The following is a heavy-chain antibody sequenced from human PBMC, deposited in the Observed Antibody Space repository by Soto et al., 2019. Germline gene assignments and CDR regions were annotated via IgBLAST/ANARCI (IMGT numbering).Heavy chain of an antibody. D-gene: IGHD6-13*01. CDR3: ARDWGTPGRGAAVGYYYHYGMDV. J-gene: IGHJ6*02. V-gene: IGHV3-7*05. CDR1: EFTFNTYW. Sequence: EVQLVESGGGLVQPGGSLRLSCLASEFTFNTYWMNWVRQAPGRGLEWGANIKDDGSEKNYVDSVKCRFTISRDNAKNSLYLQMNSLRGEDTAVYFCARDWGTPGRGAAVGYYYHYGMDVWGQGTTVTVSS. CDR2: IKDDGSEK.